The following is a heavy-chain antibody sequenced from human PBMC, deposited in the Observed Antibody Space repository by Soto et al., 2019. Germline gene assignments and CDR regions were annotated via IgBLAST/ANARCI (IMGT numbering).Heavy chain of an antibody. Sequence: SETLSLTCTVSGGSISSGGYYWSWIRQHPGKGLEWIGYIYYSGSTYYNPSLKSRVTISVDTSKNQFSLKLSSVTAADTAVYYCARGHDMWEIYGVRRIAVAGTSFGPYYFDYWGQGTLVTVSS. CDR3: ARGHDMWEIYGVRRIAVAGTSFGPYYFDY. J-gene: IGHJ4*02. CDR1: GGSISSGGYY. D-gene: IGHD6-19*01. V-gene: IGHV4-31*03. CDR2: IYYSGST.